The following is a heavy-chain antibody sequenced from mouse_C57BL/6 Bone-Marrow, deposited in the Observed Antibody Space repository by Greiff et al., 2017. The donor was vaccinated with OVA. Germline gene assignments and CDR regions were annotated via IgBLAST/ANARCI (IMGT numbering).Heavy chain of an antibody. CDR2: IDPANGNT. Sequence: EVQRVESVAELVRPGASVKLSCTASGFNIKNTYMHWVKQRPEQGLEWIGRIDPANGNTKYAPKFQGQATITADTSSNTAYLQLSSLTSEDTAIYYCARLRSNWGYYFDYWGQGTTLTVSS. D-gene: IGHD4-1*01. J-gene: IGHJ2*01. CDR3: ARLRSNWGYYFDY. CDR1: GFNIKNTY. V-gene: IGHV14-3*01.